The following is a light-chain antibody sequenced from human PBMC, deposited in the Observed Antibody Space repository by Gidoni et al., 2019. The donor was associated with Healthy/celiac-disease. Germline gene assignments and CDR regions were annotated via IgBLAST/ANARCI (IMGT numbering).Light chain of an antibody. CDR2: EGS. CDR3: CSYAGSSV. Sequence: QSALTPPASVSGSPGQSITISCTETSSDVGSYNLISWYQQHPGKAPKLMIYEGSKRPSGVSNLFSGSKSGNTASLTISGLQAEDEADYYCCSYAGSSVFGGGTKLTVL. J-gene: IGLJ2*01. CDR1: SSDVGSYNL. V-gene: IGLV2-23*01.